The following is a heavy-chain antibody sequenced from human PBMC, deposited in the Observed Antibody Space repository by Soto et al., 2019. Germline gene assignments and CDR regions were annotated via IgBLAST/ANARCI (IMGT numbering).Heavy chain of an antibody. CDR2: MSSNGGST. J-gene: IGHJ4*02. V-gene: IGHV3-64D*06. CDR3: VKDRYVDY. CDR1: GFTLSSYA. Sequence: GGSLRLSCSVFGFTLSSYAMHWVRQAPGKGLQYVSSMSSNGGSTHYADSVKGRFTISRDNSKNTLYLQMNSLRVEDTAVYYCVKDRYVDYWGQGTLVTVSS.